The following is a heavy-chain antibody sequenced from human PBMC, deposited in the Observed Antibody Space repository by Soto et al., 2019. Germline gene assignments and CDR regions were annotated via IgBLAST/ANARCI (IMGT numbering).Heavy chain of an antibody. V-gene: IGHV1-18*01. Sequence: QVQLVQSGAEVKKPGASVKVSCKASGYTFTSYGISWVRQAPGQGLEWMGWISAYNGNTNYAQKLQGRGTMTTDTSTSTASRELRTLRSDDTAVDYCARDQFDSYGPKGGLDYWGQGTLVTVSS. D-gene: IGHD5-18*01. CDR2: ISAYNGNT. CDR1: GYTFTSYG. J-gene: IGHJ4*02. CDR3: ARDQFDSYGPKGGLDY.